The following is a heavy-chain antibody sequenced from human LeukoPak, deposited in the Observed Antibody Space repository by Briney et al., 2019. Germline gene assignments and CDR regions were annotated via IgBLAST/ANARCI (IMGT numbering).Heavy chain of an antibody. Sequence: GGSLRLSCAASGFTFSSYWMSWVRRAPGKGLEWVANIKQDGSEKYYVDSVKGRFTISRDNSKNTLYLQMNSLRVEDTAVYYCAKGDRDFWSGYYSDYWGQGTLVTVSS. CDR3: AKGDRDFWSGYYSDY. J-gene: IGHJ4*02. V-gene: IGHV3-7*03. D-gene: IGHD3-3*01. CDR1: GFTFSSYW. CDR2: IKQDGSEK.